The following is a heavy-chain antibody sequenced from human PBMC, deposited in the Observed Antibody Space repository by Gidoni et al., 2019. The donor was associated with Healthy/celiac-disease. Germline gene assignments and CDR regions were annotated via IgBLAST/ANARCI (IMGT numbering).Heavy chain of an antibody. CDR2: ISYDGSNK. V-gene: IGHV3-30*18. CDR3: AKLFTVGATSAFDI. D-gene: IGHD1-26*01. Sequence: QVPLVESGGGVVHPGRSLRLSCAASGFTFSSYGMHWVRQAPGKGLEWVAVISYDGSNKYYADSVKGRFTISRDNSKNTLYLQMNSLRAEDTAVYYCAKLFTVGATSAFDIWGQGTMVTVSS. J-gene: IGHJ3*02. CDR1: GFTFSSYG.